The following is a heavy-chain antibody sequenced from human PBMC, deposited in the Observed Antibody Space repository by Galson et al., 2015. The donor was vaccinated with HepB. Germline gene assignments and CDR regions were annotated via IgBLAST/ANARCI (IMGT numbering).Heavy chain of an antibody. Sequence: SLRLSCAASGFTFSTSWMSWVRQAPGKGLGWVATITHDGTQKYYIDSVKDRFTISRDNARISLYLQMNSLRVEDTAVYYCVRGGGNWTSGGQGTLVTVSS. D-gene: IGHD3/OR15-3a*01. CDR1: GFTFSTSW. J-gene: IGHJ1*01. CDR2: ITHDGTQK. V-gene: IGHV3-7*04. CDR3: VRGGGNWTS.